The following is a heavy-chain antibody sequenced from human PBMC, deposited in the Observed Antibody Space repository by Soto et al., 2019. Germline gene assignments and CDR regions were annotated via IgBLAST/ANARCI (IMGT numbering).Heavy chain of an antibody. CDR2: ISSSGSTI. CDR1: GFSFNTYE. D-gene: IGHD1-26*01. J-gene: IGHJ4*02. V-gene: IGHV3-48*03. CDR3: AYGGSCDY. Sequence: EVQLVESGGGLVQPGGSLRLSCAASGFSFNTYEMNWVRQAPGKGLEWVSYISSSGSTIYYADAVKGRFTVSRDNGKNSLYLQMNSLRAEDTAVYYCAYGGSCDYWGQGTQVTVSS.